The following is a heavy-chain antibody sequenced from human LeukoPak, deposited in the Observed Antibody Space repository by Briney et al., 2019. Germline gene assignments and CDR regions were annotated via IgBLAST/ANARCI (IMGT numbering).Heavy chain of an antibody. J-gene: IGHJ4*02. V-gene: IGHV1-24*01. CDR3: ATGYTYDYSLY. Sequence: ASVKVSCKVSGDTVTGFSIHWVRQASGHRLEWMGGFDPEDGARIFAQKFQGRVTMTEDTSTDTAYMDLSSLRSEDTAVYYCATGYTYDYSLYWGQGTLVTVSS. CDR2: FDPEDGAR. D-gene: IGHD5-18*01. CDR1: GDTVTGFS.